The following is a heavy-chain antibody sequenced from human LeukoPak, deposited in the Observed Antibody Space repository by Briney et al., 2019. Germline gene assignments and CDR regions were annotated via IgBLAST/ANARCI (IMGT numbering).Heavy chain of an antibody. CDR2: INPNSGGT. CDR1: GYTFTGYY. D-gene: IGHD2-8*01. J-gene: IGHJ6*02. Sequence: ASVKVSCKASGYTFTGYYMHWVRQAPGQGLEWMGRINPNSGGTNYAQKFQGRVTMTRDTSTSTVYMELSSLRSEDTAVYYCARDNGNHGMDVWGQGTTVTVSS. V-gene: IGHV1-2*06. CDR3: ARDNGNHGMDV.